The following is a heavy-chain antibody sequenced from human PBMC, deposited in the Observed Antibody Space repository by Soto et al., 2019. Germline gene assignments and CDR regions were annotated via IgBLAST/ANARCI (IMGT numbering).Heavy chain of an antibody. CDR1: VGSISSYY. Sequence: SETLSLTCTVSVGSISSYYWSWIRQPPGKGLEWIGYIYYSGSTNYNPSLKSRVTISLDTSKNQFSLKLSSVTAADTAVYYCASSVDSGSGSYTDYFEEWGQGKLVTGAS. CDR2: IYYSGST. D-gene: IGHD3-10*01. V-gene: IGHV4-59*01. J-gene: IGHJ4*02. CDR3: ASSVDSGSGSYTDYFEE.